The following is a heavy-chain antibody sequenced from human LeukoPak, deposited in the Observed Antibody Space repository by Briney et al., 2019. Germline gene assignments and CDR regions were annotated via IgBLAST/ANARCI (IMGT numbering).Heavy chain of an antibody. V-gene: IGHV4-38-2*01. CDR2: IYHSGST. CDR3: ARQVVGATSRPYYFDY. D-gene: IGHD1-26*01. CDR1: GYSISSGYY. Sequence: SETLSLTCAVSGYSISSGYYWGWIRQPPGKGLEWIGSIYHSGSTYYNPSLKSRVTISVDTSKNQFSLKLSSVTAADTAVYYCARQVVGATSRPYYFDYWGQGTLVTVSS. J-gene: IGHJ4*02.